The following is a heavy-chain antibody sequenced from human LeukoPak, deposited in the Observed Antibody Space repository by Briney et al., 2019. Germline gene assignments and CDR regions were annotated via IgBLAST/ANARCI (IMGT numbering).Heavy chain of an antibody. V-gene: IGHV1-69*13. CDR2: IIPIFGTA. CDR1: GGTVSSYA. Sequence: ASVKVSCKASGGTVSSYAISWVRQAPGQGLEWMGGIIPIFGTANYAQKFQGRVTITADESTSTAYMELSSLRSEDTAVYYCARRVKAVRGVHDAFDIWGQGTMVTVSS. CDR3: ARRVKAVRGVHDAFDI. D-gene: IGHD3-10*01. J-gene: IGHJ3*02.